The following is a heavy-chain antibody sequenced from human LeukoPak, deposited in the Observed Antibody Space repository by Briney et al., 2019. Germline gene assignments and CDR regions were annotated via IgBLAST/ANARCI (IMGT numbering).Heavy chain of an antibody. CDR2: ISSSGSTI. Sequence: GGSLRLSCAASGFTFSSYEMNWVRQAPGKGLEWVSYISSSGSTIYYADSVKGRFTISRDNAKNSLYLQMNSLRAEDTAVYYCARDNWGCSSTSCYEDYWGQGTLVTVSS. D-gene: IGHD2-2*01. CDR3: ARDNWGCSSTSCYEDY. CDR1: GFTFSSYE. J-gene: IGHJ4*02. V-gene: IGHV3-48*03.